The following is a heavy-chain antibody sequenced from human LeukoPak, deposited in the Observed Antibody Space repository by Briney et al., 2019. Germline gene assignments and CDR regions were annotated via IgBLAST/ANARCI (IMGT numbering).Heavy chain of an antibody. Sequence: GASVKVSCKHSGYTFTGYYMHWVRQAPGQGLEWMGWINPNSGGTNYAQKFQGRVTMTRDTSISTAYMELSRLRSDDTAVYYCARAGIVGATPGPDYWGRGTLVTVS. J-gene: IGHJ4*02. D-gene: IGHD1-26*01. CDR2: INPNSGGT. CDR1: GYTFTGYY. CDR3: ARAGIVGATPGPDY. V-gene: IGHV1-2*02.